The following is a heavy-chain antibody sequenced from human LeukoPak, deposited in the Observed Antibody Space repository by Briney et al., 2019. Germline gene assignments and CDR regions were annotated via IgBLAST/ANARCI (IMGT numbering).Heavy chain of an antibody. CDR1: GGSISSYY. V-gene: IGHV4-4*07. CDR3: AKEHHYDFWSGYSERRIYYYMDV. J-gene: IGHJ6*03. Sequence: SQTLSLTCTVSGGSISSYYWSWIRQPAGKGLEWIGRISTSGSTSYNPSLKSRLTMSVDTSKNQFSLKLTSVTAADTAVYYCAKEHHYDFWSGYSERRIYYYMDVWGKGTTVTVSS. CDR2: ISTSGST. D-gene: IGHD3-3*01.